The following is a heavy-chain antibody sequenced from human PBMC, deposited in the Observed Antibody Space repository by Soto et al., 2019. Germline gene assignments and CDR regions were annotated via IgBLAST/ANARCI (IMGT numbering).Heavy chain of an antibody. CDR1: GFTFDDYA. D-gene: IGHD3-22*01. CDR3: AKDTEDSSGYYFDY. J-gene: IGHJ4*02. CDR2: ISWNSGSI. V-gene: IGHV3-9*01. Sequence: GGSLRLSCAASGFTFDDYAMHWVRQAPGKGLEWVSGISWNSGSIGYADSVKGRFTISRDNAKNSLYLQMNRLRAEDTALYYCAKDTEDSSGYYFDYWGQGTLVTVSS.